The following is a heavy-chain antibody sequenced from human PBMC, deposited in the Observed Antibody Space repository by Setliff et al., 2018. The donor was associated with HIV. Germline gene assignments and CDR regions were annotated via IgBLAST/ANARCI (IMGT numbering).Heavy chain of an antibody. J-gene: IGHJ4*02. Sequence: SETLSLTCTVSGGSISSASYYWSWIRQPPGKGLEWIGSIYYSGSTFYNPSLKSRVSISLDMSKNLFSLNLTSVTAADTAVYYCARDVMEWFGNYFDNWGQGALVTVSS. CDR2: IYYSGST. V-gene: IGHV4-39*07. CDR3: ARDVMEWFGNYFDN. CDR1: GGSISSASYY. D-gene: IGHD3-3*01.